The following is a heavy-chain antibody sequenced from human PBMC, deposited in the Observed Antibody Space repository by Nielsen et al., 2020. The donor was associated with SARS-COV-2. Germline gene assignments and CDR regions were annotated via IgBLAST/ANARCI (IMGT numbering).Heavy chain of an antibody. D-gene: IGHD4-17*01. CDR2: IYNSGST. J-gene: IGHJ4*02. CDR3: AGRHFGDYNY. Sequence: SETLSLTCTVSGGYISGDSRTWIRQPPGKGLEWIGTIYNSGSTKYNPSLNNRVTISVDTSKNQFSLKLTSVTAADTATYYCAGRHFGDYNYSGQGILVTVSS. V-gene: IGHV4-59*08. CDR1: GGYISGDS.